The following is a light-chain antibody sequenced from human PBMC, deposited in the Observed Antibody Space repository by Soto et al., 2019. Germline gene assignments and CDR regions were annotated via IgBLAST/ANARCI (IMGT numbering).Light chain of an antibody. J-gene: IGLJ1*01. CDR1: GSDIGIYKY. Sequence: QSALTQPASVSGSPGQSIAISCTGSGSDIGIYKYVSWYQQHPGKVPKLIIYEVTNRPSGVSNRFSGSKSGNTASLTISGLQAEDEADYYCSSYTTSSTRVFGPGTKVTVL. V-gene: IGLV2-14*01. CDR3: SSYTTSSTRV. CDR2: EVT.